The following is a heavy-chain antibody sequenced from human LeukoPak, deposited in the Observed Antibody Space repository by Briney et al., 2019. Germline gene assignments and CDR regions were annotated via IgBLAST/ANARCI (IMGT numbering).Heavy chain of an antibody. CDR3: AKDSETYYYDSSGYYPDAFDI. CDR1: GFTVSSSY. Sequence: GGSLRLSCAASGFTVSSSYMSWVRQAPGKGLEWVSVIYSGGSTYYADSVKGRFTISRDNSKNTLYLQMNSLRAEDTAVYYCAKDSETYYYDSSGYYPDAFDIWGQGTMVTVSS. J-gene: IGHJ3*02. D-gene: IGHD3-22*01. V-gene: IGHV3-53*01. CDR2: IYSGGST.